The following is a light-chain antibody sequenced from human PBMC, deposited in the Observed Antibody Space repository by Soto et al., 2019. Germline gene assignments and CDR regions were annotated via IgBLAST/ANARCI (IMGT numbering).Light chain of an antibody. CDR2: GAS. CDR3: QQYGSSRRT. CDR1: QSGRCSS. V-gene: IGKV3-20*01. Sequence: EIVLTESPGTLALSPGERATLSCGASQSGRCSSCAWYQNQHGEDPRLLIYGASSRATGIPDRFSGSGSGRDFTLTIRRLELEDFGVYSCQQYGSSRRTFGQGPTVDI. J-gene: IGKJ1*01.